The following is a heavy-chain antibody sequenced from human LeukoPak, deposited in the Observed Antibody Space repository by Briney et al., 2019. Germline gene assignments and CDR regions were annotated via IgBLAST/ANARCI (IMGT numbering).Heavy chain of an antibody. J-gene: IGHJ4*02. CDR1: GFTFSSYS. D-gene: IGHD6-19*01. CDR2: IDIHSRST. V-gene: IGHV3-23*05. Sequence: GGSLRLSCAASGFTFSSYSMNWVRQAPGRGLEYISAIDIHSRSTRYADSVKGRFTISRDNSKNTLYLQVNSLRAEDTAVYYCVTSLPGQWPFDKWGQGTLVTVS. CDR3: VTSLPGQWPFDK.